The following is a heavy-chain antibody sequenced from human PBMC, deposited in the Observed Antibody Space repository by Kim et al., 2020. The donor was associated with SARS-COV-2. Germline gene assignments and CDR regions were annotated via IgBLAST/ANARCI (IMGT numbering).Heavy chain of an antibody. Sequence: SLRLSCAASGFTFSSYGMHWVRQAPGKGLEWVAVISYDGSNKYYADSVKGRFTISRDNSKNTLYLQMNSLRAEDTAVYYCAKDGYCSSTSCMSLSPASTYYYYGMDVWGQGTTVTVSS. J-gene: IGHJ6*02. CDR3: AKDGYCSSTSCMSLSPASTYYYYGMDV. V-gene: IGHV3-30*18. CDR1: GFTFSSYG. CDR2: ISYDGSNK. D-gene: IGHD2-2*03.